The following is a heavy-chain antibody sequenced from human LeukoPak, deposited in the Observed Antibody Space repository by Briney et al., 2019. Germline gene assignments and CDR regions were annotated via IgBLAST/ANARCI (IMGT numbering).Heavy chain of an antibody. V-gene: IGHV3-48*03. D-gene: IGHD2-8*01. CDR3: ARDSRPYCTNGICYTKNNWFDP. CDR2: ITSSGDTV. J-gene: IGHJ5*02. Sequence: GGSLRLSCAAPGLTLSNYAMNWVRQAPAKGLEWVSYITSSGDTVHYADSVKGRFTISRDNAKNSLSLQMNSLRAEDTATYYCARDSRPYCTNGICYTKNNWFDPWGPGTLVTVSS. CDR1: GLTLSNYA.